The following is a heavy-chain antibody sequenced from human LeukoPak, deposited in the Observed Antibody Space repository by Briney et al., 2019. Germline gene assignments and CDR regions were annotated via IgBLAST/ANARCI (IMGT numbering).Heavy chain of an antibody. Sequence: ASVNVSCKAAGYTFTSYDINWVRQATGQGLEWMGWMNPNSCNTGYAQKFQGRVTMTRNTSISTAYMELSSLRSEDTAVYYCARGRGDYDSSGYFRDDAFDIWGQGTMVTVSS. CDR1: GYTFTSYD. J-gene: IGHJ3*02. CDR3: ARGRGDYDSSGYFRDDAFDI. CDR2: MNPNSCNT. D-gene: IGHD3-22*01. V-gene: IGHV1-8*01.